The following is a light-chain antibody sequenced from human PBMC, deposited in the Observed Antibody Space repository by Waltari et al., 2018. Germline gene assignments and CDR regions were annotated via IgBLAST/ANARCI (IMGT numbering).Light chain of an antibody. J-gene: IGLJ3*02. V-gene: IGLV1-40*01. CDR2: GNI. CDR1: SSNIGAGYD. Sequence: QSVLTQPPSVSAAPGQRVTISCTGSSSNIGAGYDVHWYQQLPGTDPKLLIYGNIYRPSGVPDRFSCSKAGASASLAITWLQAEDEADYYCQSYDSSLSGGVFGGGTKLTVL. CDR3: QSYDSSLSGGV.